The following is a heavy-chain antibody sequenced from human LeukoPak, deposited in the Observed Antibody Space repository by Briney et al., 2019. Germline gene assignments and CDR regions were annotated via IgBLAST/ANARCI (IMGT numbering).Heavy chain of an antibody. V-gene: IGHV3-74*01. D-gene: IGHD3-3*01. CDR2: ITNDGSST. Sequence: GGSLRLSCAASGFTFSSYWMHWVRQVPGKGLVWVSRITNDGSSTAHADSVKGRLTISRDNAKNTLYLQMNSLRAGDTAVYYCARGGRSLDYWGQGTLVTVSS. CDR3: ARGGRSLDY. J-gene: IGHJ4*02. CDR1: GFTFSSYW.